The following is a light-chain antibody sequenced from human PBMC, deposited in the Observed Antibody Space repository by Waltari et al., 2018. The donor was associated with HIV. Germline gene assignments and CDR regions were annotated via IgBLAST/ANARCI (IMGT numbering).Light chain of an antibody. J-gene: IGLJ3*02. CDR1: SSDVGGYNS. CDR3: CAFAGHDALV. CDR2: DVS. V-gene: IGLV2-11*01. Sequence: QSALTQPRSVSGSPGQSVTISCTGTSSDVGGYNSVPWYQQHPGKAPKFIIYDVSKRPAGGPVRFSGSKTGNTASLTISGRHAGDEAIYYCCAFAGHDALVFGGGTKLTVL.